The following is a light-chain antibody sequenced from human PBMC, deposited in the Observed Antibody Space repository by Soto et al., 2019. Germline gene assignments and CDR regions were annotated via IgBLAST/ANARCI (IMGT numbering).Light chain of an antibody. CDR1: QTISSW. V-gene: IGKV1-5*03. Sequence: DIQMTQSPSTLSGSVGDRVTITCRASQTISSWLAWYQQKPGKAPKLLIYKASTLKSGVPSRFSGSGSGTEFTLTISRLEPEDCAIYYCQKYHTWPITFGGGTKVDIK. CDR2: KAS. J-gene: IGKJ4*01. CDR3: QKYHTWPIT.